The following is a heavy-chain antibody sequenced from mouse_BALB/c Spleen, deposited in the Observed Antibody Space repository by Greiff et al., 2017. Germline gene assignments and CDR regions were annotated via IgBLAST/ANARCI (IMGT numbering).Heavy chain of an antibody. J-gene: IGHJ4*01. CDR3: TRDYGPYAMDY. D-gene: IGHD1-2*01. CDR2: IRLKSNNYAT. Sequence: DVKLVESGGGLVQPGGSMKLSCVASGFTFSNYWMNWVRQSPEKGLEWVAEIRLKSNNYATHYAESVKGRFTISRDDSKSSVYLQMNNLRAEDTGIYYCTRDYGPYAMDYWGQGTSVTVSS. CDR1: GFTFSNYW. V-gene: IGHV6-6*02.